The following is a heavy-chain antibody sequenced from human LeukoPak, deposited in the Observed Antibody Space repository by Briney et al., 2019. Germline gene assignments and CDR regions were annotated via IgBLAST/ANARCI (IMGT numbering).Heavy chain of an antibody. D-gene: IGHD2-15*01. CDR2: IHSGGNI. V-gene: IGHV3-53*01. Sequence: GGSLRLSCAASGFTVSSSYMSWVHQAPGKGLEWVSVIHSGGNIYYADSVKGRFTISRDNSKNTMYLQMNSLRAEDTDVYYCTRDLNSGGSCWGQGTLVIVSS. CDR3: TRDLNSGGSC. J-gene: IGHJ4*02. CDR1: GFTVSSSY.